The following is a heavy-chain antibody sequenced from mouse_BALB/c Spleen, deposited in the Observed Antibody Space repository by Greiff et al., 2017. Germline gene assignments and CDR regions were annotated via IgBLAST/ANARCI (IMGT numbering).Heavy chain of an antibody. J-gene: IGHJ4*01. V-gene: IGHV5-6-5*01. D-gene: IGHD1-1*01. CDR2: ISSGGST. CDR3: ARGDHYGSSLYYYAMDY. CDR1: GFTFSSYA. Sequence: EVLLVESGGGLVKPGGSLKLSCAASGFTFSSYAMSWVRQTPEQRLEWVASISSGGSTYYPDSVKGRFTISRDNARNILYMQMSSLRSEDTAMYYGARGDHYGSSLYYYAMDYWGQGTSVTVSS.